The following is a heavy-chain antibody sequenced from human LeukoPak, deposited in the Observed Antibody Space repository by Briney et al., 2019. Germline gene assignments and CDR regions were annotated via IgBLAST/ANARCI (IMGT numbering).Heavy chain of an antibody. V-gene: IGHV4-59*01. CDR3: ATREAVLGYFDY. CDR2: IYYSGTT. D-gene: IGHD1-26*01. CDR1: GGSFNSYY. Sequence: SETLSLTCTLSGGSFNSYYWSWIRQPPGKGLEWIGYIYYSGTTNYNPSLKSRVTISVDTSKNQFSLKLSSVTAADTAVYYCATREAVLGYFDYWGQGTLVTVSS. J-gene: IGHJ4*02.